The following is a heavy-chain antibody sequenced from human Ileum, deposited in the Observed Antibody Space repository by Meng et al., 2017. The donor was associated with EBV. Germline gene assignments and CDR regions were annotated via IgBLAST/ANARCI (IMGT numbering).Heavy chain of an antibody. CDR1: CYAISSTNW. J-gene: IGHJ4*02. V-gene: IGHV4-28*01. CDR2: IYYSGST. D-gene: IGHD3-22*01. CDR3: ARNVPGTSAYYD. Sequence: QVHAPRARTGLVSPSDPLSLTFAVFCYAISSTNWWGWSRQPPGNGLEWIGYIYYSGSTSYNPSLKSRVTMSVDTSKNQFSLNLNSVTAVDTAVYYCARNVPGTSAYYDWGQGTLVTVSS.